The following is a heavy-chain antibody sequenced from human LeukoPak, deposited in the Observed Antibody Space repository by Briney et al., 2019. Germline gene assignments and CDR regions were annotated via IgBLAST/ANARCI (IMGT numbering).Heavy chain of an antibody. CDR1: GGSISSGGYY. CDR3: AREVTIFGVVTDDAFDI. V-gene: IGHV4-61*02. D-gene: IGHD3-3*01. CDR2: IYTSGST. Sequence: SETLSLTCTVSGGSISSGGYYWSWIRQPAGKGLEWIGRIYTSGSTNYNPSLKSRVTISVDTSKNQFSLKLSSVTAADTAVYYCAREVTIFGVVTDDAFDIWGQGTMVTVSS. J-gene: IGHJ3*02.